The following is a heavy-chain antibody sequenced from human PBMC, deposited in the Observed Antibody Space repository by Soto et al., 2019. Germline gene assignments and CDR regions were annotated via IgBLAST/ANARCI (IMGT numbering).Heavy chain of an antibody. Sequence: GASVKVSCKASGYTFTSYYMHWVRQAPGQGLEWMGIINPSGGSTSYAQKFQGRVTMTRDTSTSTVYMELSSLRSADTAVYYCAREGYRGYDRLGRFLNDYYYYGMDVWGQGTTVTVSS. CDR1: GYTFTSYY. CDR2: INPSGGST. J-gene: IGHJ6*02. D-gene: IGHD5-12*01. CDR3: AREGYRGYDRLGRFLNDYYYYGMDV. V-gene: IGHV1-46*01.